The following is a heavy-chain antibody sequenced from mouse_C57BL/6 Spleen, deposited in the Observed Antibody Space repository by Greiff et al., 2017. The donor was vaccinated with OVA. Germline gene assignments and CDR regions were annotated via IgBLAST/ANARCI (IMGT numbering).Heavy chain of an antibody. J-gene: IGHJ3*01. CDR1: GYAFSSSW. V-gene: IGHV1-82*01. Sequence: QVQLKESGPELVKPGASVKISCKASGYAFSSSWMNWVKQRPGKGLEWIGRIYPGDGDTNYNGKFKGKATLTADKSSSTGYMPLSSLAAEDSAVYSWAREGDGNDGSAYWGQGTLVTVSA. CDR2: IYPGDGDT. CDR3: AREGDGNDGSAY. D-gene: IGHD2-2*01.